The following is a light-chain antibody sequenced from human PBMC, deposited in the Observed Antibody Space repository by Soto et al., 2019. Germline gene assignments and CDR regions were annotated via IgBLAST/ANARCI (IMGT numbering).Light chain of an antibody. Sequence: EIVLKQSPGTLSLYPGERATLSCRASQSVSSSYLAWYQQKPGQAPRLLIYGASSRATGIPDRFSGSGSGTDYSLTISSLEPDDFAVYYCQQRSSWPTFGQGTKVDIK. CDR3: QQRSSWPT. CDR1: QSVSSSY. CDR2: GAS. V-gene: IGKV3D-20*02. J-gene: IGKJ1*01.